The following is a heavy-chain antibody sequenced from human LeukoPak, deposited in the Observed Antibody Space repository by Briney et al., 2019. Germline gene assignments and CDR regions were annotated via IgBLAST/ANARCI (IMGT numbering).Heavy chain of an antibody. CDR1: GGSISSGSDY. V-gene: IGHV4-31*03. D-gene: IGHD2-2*01. CDR2: IYNTGST. CDR3: ARVSCSSASCYGGGWFDP. Sequence: SETLSLTCTVSGGSISSGSDYWSWIRQLPGKGLEWIGYIYNTGSTYYNPSLESRVTLSVDTSKNQFSLKLSSVTAADTAVYYCARVSCSSASCYGGGWFDPWGQGTLVTVSS. J-gene: IGHJ5*02.